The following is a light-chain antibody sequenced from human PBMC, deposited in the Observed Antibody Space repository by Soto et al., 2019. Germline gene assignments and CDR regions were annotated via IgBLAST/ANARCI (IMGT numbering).Light chain of an antibody. CDR1: YSNIGAGYE. CDR3: SSYTTSSTLVV. CDR2: EVS. Sequence: QSVLTQPPSVSGAPGQRVTISCTGSYSNIGAGYEVHWYQQHPGKAPKVMIYEVSHRPSGVSDRFSGSKSGNTASLTISGLQAEDEADYYCSSYTTSSTLVVFGGGTKLTVL. J-gene: IGLJ2*01. V-gene: IGLV2-14*01.